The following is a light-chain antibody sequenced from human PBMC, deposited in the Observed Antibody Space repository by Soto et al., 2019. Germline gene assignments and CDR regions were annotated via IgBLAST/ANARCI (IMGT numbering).Light chain of an antibody. V-gene: IGLV1-44*01. Sequence: QSVLTQPPSASGTPGQRVTISCSGRSSNIGSNTVNWYQQLPGTAPKLLIYRNNQRPSGVPDRFSGSKSGTSASLAISGLQSEDEVDYYCAAWDDSLNSPLFGGGTKLTVL. CDR3: AAWDDSLNSPL. CDR1: SSNIGSNT. J-gene: IGLJ2*01. CDR2: RNN.